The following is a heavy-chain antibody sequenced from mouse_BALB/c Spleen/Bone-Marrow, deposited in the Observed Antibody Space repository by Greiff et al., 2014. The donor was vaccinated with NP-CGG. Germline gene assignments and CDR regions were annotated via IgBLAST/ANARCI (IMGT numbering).Heavy chain of an antibody. CDR1: GYTFSNYW. Sequence: QVQLQQSGAELMKPGASVKISCKATGYTFSNYWIEWVKQRPGHGLEWIGEILPGSGTTNYNEEFDDKAAFTADTSSNTAYMQLSSLTSEDSAVYYCARGLPLDFWGQGTTLTVSS. J-gene: IGHJ2*01. V-gene: IGHV1-9*01. D-gene: IGHD2-4*01. CDR2: ILPGSGTT. CDR3: ARGLPLDF.